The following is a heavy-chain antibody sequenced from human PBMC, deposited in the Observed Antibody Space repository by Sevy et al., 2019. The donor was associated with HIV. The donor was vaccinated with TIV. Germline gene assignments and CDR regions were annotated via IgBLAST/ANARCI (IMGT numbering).Heavy chain of an antibody. CDR2: IYSSGNP. V-gene: IGHV4-39*01. CDR1: GGSISSSSYY. J-gene: IGHJ1*01. Sequence: LLQLRKTLSLTCTVSGGSISSSSYYWGWIRQLPGKGPEWIGSIYSSGNPYYNPSLKSRVTISVDTSRNQFSLKMSSVTAADTAVYYCARHIEAARLQHWGQGTLVTVSS. D-gene: IGHD6-6*01. CDR3: ARHIEAARLQH.